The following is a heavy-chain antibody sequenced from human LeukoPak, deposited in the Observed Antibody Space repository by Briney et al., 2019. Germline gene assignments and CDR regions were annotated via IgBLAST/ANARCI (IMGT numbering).Heavy chain of an antibody. CDR3: ARMRSLGGDCYSVDGMDV. D-gene: IGHD2-21*02. J-gene: IGHJ6*02. CDR2: ISYDGSNK. Sequence: PGRSLRLACAASGFTFSSYAMHWDRQAPGKGLEWVAVISYDGSNKYYADSVKGRFNISRDNSKNTLYLQMNSLRAEDTAVYYCARMRSLGGDCYSVDGMDVWGQGTTVTVSS. V-gene: IGHV3-30-3*01. CDR1: GFTFSSYA.